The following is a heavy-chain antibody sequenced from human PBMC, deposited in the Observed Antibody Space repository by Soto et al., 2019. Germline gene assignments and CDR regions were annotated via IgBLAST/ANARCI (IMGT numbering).Heavy chain of an antibody. CDR1: GGTFSSYA. CDR2: IIPIFGTA. V-gene: IGHV1-69*12. D-gene: IGHD2-15*01. Sequence: QVQLVQSGAEVKKPGSSVKVSCKASGGTFSSYAISWVRQAPGQGLEWMGGIIPIFGTANYAQKIQGRVTITADEYTSTAYMKLSSLRSEDTAVYYCARGKYCSGGSCYPWFDPWGQGTLVTVSS. J-gene: IGHJ5*02. CDR3: ARGKYCSGGSCYPWFDP.